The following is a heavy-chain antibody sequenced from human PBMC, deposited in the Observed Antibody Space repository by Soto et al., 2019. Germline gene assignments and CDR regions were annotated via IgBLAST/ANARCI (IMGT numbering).Heavy chain of an antibody. CDR2: IYYSGST. CDR3: ARQGFGVLHGLVDV. V-gene: IGHV4-39*01. J-gene: IGHJ6*02. D-gene: IGHD3-10*01. Sequence: SETLSLTCTVSGGSISSSSYYWGWIRQPPGKGLEWIGGIYYSGSTYYNPSLKSRVTISVDTSKNQFSLKLSSVTAADTALYYCARQGFGVLHGLVDVWGQGTKVTVSS. CDR1: GGSISSSSYY.